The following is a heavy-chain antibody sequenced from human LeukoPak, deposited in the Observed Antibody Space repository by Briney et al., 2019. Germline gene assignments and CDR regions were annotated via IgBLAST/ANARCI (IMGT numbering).Heavy chain of an antibody. CDR2: ISSSSGHI. D-gene: IGHD2-21*01. V-gene: IGHV3-21*01. Sequence: GGSLRLSCAASGFTFSSYSMNWVRQAPGKGLEWVSSISSSSGHINYADSVKGRSTISRDNAKNSLYLQMNSLRAEDTAVYYCARDKVVIDAFDIWGQGTMVTVSS. CDR1: GFTFSSYS. J-gene: IGHJ3*02. CDR3: ARDKVVIDAFDI.